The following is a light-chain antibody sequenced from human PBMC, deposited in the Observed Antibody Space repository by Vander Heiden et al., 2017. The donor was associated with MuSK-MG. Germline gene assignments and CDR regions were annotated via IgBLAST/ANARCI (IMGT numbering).Light chain of an antibody. J-gene: IGKJ4*01. CDR1: QSVASSY. V-gene: IGKV3-20*01. CDR3: QQYESLPPTT. Sequence: EIVLTQSPGTLSLSPGERATLSCRTSQSVASSYLAWYQQRPGQAPRLLIYGTSSRATGIPDRFSGSGSGTDFTLTISRLEPEDFAVYYCQQYESLPPTTFGGGTKVEI. CDR2: GTS.